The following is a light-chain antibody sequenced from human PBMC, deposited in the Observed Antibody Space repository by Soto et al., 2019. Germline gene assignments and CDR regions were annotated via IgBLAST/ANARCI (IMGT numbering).Light chain of an antibody. CDR2: GSS. Sequence: EIVMTQSPATLSVSPGERVTLSCRASQSLSTNLAWHQQKPGQAPRLLIYGSSTRATGVPARFSGSGSGTEFTLTISSLQSEDFAVYYCQQYNNWPRTFGQGTRLEIK. J-gene: IGKJ5*01. CDR3: QQYNNWPRT. CDR1: QSLSTN. V-gene: IGKV3-15*01.